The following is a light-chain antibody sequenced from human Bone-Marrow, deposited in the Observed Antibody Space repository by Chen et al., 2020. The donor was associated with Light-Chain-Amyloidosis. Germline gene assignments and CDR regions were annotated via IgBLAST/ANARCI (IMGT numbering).Light chain of an antibody. CDR2: LGS. Sequence: IVMPPSPLSLPVTPGEPASIPCRSSQSLLHSNGYNYLDWYLQKPRQSPQLLIYLGSNRASGVPDRFSGSGSGTDFTLKISRVEAEDVGVYYCMQALQTPRTFGQGTKVEIQ. V-gene: IGKV2-28*01. CDR1: QSLLHSNGYNY. CDR3: MQALQTPRT. J-gene: IGKJ1*01.